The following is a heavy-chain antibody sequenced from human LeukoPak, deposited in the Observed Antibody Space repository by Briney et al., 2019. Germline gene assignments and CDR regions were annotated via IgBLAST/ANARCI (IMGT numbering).Heavy chain of an antibody. Sequence: GESLKISCKGSGYRFTSSWIGWVRQMPGKGLEWMGIIYPGDSDTKYSPSFQGQVTISADKSISTAYLQWSSLKASDTAMHYCARPFIVSDDYRVDYFDYWGQGTLVTVSS. CDR1: GYRFTSSW. V-gene: IGHV5-51*01. CDR2: IYPGDSDT. D-gene: IGHD3-16*01. J-gene: IGHJ4*02. CDR3: ARPFIVSDDYRVDYFDY.